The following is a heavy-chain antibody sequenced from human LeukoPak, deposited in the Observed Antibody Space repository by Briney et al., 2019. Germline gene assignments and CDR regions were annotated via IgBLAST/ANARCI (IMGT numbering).Heavy chain of an antibody. D-gene: IGHD3-22*01. CDR3: ARGLLRGSAGYYYDSSGYYSFDY. V-gene: IGHV4-31*03. Sequence: SEALSLTCTVSGGSISSGGYYWSWIRQHPGKGLEWIGYIYYSVSTYYNPSLKSRVTISVDTSRNQFSLKLSSVTAADTAVYYCARGLLRGSAGYYYDSSGYYSFDYWGQGTLVTVSS. CDR1: GGSISSGGYY. CDR2: IYYSVST. J-gene: IGHJ4*02.